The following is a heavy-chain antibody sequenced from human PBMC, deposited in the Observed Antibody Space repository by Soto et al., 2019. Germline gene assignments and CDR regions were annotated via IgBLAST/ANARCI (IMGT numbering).Heavy chain of an antibody. V-gene: IGHV1-69*06. J-gene: IGHJ4*02. CDR1: GGTFSSYA. Sequence: ASVKVSCKASGGTFSSYAISWVRQAPGQGLEWMGGIIPIFGTANYAQKFQGRVTITADKSTSTAYMELSSLRSEDTAVYYCARESRVHGDYEATGIFGYWGQGTLVSVSS. CDR3: ARESRVHGDYEATGIFGY. D-gene: IGHD4-17*01. CDR2: IIPIFGTA.